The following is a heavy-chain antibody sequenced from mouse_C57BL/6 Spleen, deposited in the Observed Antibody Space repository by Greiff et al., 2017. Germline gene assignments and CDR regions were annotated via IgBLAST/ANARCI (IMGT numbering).Heavy chain of an antibody. CDR2: IDPSDSYT. V-gene: IGHV1-50*01. Sequence: QVQLQQPGAELVKPGASVKLSCKASGYTFTSYWMQWVKQRPGQGLEWIGEIDPSDSYTNYNQKFKGKATLTVDTSSSTAYMQLSSLTSEDSAVYYCARGLGLGAWFAYWGQGTLVTVSA. J-gene: IGHJ3*01. CDR3: ARGLGLGAWFAY. D-gene: IGHD4-1*01. CDR1: GYTFTSYW.